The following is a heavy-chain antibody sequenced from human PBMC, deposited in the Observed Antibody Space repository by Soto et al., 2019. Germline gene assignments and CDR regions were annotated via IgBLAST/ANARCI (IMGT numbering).Heavy chain of an antibody. J-gene: IGHJ4*02. Sequence: PGGSLRLSCAASGFTFSSYGMHWVRQAPGKGLEWVAVIWYDGSNKYYADSVKGRFTISRDNSKNTLYLQMNSLRAEDTAVYYCARLVLHDYDSSGFWIYWGQGA. CDR2: IWYDGSNK. D-gene: IGHD3-22*01. CDR3: ARLVLHDYDSSGFWIY. V-gene: IGHV3-33*01. CDR1: GFTFSSYG.